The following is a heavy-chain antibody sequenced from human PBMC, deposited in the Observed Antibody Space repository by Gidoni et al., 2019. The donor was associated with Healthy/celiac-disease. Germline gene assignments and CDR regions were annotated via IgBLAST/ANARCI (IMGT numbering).Heavy chain of an antibody. CDR1: GGTFSSYA. Sequence: QVQLVQSGAEVKKPGSSVKVSCKASGGTFSSYAISWVRQAPGQGLEWMGGIIPIFGTANYAQKFQGRVTITADESTSTAYMELSSLRSEDTAVYYCARGEYCSSTSCYLPEYYYYGMDVWGQGTTVTVSS. V-gene: IGHV1-69*01. J-gene: IGHJ6*02. CDR3: ARGEYCSSTSCYLPEYYYYGMDV. D-gene: IGHD2-2*01. CDR2: IIPIFGTA.